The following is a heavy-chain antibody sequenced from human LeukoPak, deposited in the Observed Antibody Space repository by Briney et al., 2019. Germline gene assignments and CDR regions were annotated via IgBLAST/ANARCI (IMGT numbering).Heavy chain of an antibody. J-gene: IGHJ4*02. Sequence: GSLRLSCAASGFTVSSNYMSWVRQAPGKGLEWVSVIYSGGSTYYADSVKGRFTISRDNSKNTLYLQMNSLRAEDTAMYYCASMGIAVAGSDYWGQGTLVTVSS. V-gene: IGHV3-66*01. CDR3: ASMGIAVAGSDY. CDR2: IYSGGST. CDR1: GFTVSSNY. D-gene: IGHD6-19*01.